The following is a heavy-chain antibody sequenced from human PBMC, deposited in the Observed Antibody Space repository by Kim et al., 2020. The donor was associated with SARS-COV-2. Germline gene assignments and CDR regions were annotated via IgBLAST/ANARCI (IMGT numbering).Heavy chain of an antibody. CDR1: GLTVTSNH. CDR3: ARDPVADGYSFFDY. CDR2: IFRGGTT. J-gene: IGHJ4*02. Sequence: GGSLRLSCAVSGLTVTSNHMTWIRQAPGRGLEWFSVIFRGGTTYYAPSVQGRFTVSRDHYKNTLSLQMNSLRAEDTAIYYCARDPVADGYSFFDYWGQGTLVTVSS. V-gene: IGHV3-53*01. D-gene: IGHD4-4*01.